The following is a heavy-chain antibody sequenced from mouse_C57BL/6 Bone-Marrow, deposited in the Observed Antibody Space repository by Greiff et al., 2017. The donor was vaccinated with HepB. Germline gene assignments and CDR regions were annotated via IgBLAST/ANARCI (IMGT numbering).Heavy chain of an antibody. CDR1: GFNIKDDY. Sequence: EVQLQQSGAELVRPGASVKLSCTASGFNIKDDYMHWVKQRPEQGLEWIGWIDPENGDTEYASKFQGKATITADTSSNTAYLQLSSQTTKVTAVYNWTTRGYSKSWFAYWGQGTMVTVSA. D-gene: IGHD2-5*01. V-gene: IGHV14-4*01. CDR2: IDPENGDT. J-gene: IGHJ3*01. CDR3: TTRGYSKSWFAY.